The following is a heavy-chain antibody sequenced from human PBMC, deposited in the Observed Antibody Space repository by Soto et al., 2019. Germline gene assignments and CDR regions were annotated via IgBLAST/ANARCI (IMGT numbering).Heavy chain of an antibody. CDR2: VKSNAAKAPP. CDR1: GLTFRDAW. CDR3: AWQATTSFYFHP. V-gene: IGHV3-15*05. Sequence: GGSLRLSCAVSGLTFRDAWMNWVRQAPGKGLEWVGNVKSNAAKAPPEYAESVKGRFIISRDDPKNTVYLQMSGLKTEDTAVYYCAWQATTSFYFHPWGQGTLVTSPQ. J-gene: IGHJ5*02. D-gene: IGHD3-9*01.